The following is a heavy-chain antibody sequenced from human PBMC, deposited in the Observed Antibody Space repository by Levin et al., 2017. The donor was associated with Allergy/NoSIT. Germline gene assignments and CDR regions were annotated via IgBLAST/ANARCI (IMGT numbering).Heavy chain of an antibody. CDR3: ETLGYCGSTTCPGAY. Sequence: TGGSLRLSCAASGFTFSPYAMSWVRQAPGKGLEWVSAISGTDGSTYYADSVKGRFTISRDNSKNTLYLQMNSLRAEDTAIYYCETLGYCGSTTCPGAYWGQGTRVTVSS. CDR1: GFTFSPYA. J-gene: IGHJ4*02. CDR2: ISGTDGST. D-gene: IGHD2-2*01. V-gene: IGHV3-23*01.